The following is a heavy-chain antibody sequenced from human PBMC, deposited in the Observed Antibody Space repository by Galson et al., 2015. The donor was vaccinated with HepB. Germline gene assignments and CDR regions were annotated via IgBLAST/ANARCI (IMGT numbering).Heavy chain of an antibody. CDR1: GYTFTSYG. V-gene: IGHV1-18*01. CDR2: ISAYNGNT. D-gene: IGHD3-9*01. Sequence: SVKVSCKASGYTFTSYGISWVRQAPGQGLEWMGWISAYNGNTNYAQKLQGRVTMTTDTSTSTAYMELRSLRSDDTAVYYCARDIGNVERLLRYFDWLSKSYYYYGMDVWGQGTTVTVSS. CDR3: ARDIGNVERLLRYFDWLSKSYYYYGMDV. J-gene: IGHJ6*02.